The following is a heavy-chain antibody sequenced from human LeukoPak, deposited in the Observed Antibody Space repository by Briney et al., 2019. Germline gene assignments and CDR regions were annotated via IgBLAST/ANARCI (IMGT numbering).Heavy chain of an antibody. Sequence: GGSLRLSCAASGFTFRSYVMHWVRQAPGKGLEYVSAISSNGGRTYYANSVKVRFTISRDNSRNTLYLQMGSLRAEDMAVYYCATYYYDSGGLHFQHWGQGKVVTVSS. CDR3: ATYYYDSGGLHFQH. J-gene: IGHJ1*01. CDR2: ISSNGGRT. V-gene: IGHV3-64*01. CDR1: GFTFRSYV. D-gene: IGHD3-22*01.